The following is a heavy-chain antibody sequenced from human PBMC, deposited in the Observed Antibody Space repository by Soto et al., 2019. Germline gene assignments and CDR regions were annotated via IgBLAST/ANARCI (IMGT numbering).Heavy chain of an antibody. V-gene: IGHV3-15*05. J-gene: IGHJ4*02. CDR1: GFTFSNAW. D-gene: IGHD6-19*01. CDR2: IKSKTDGGTT. CDR3: ATEFGFSSGQNDN. Sequence: GGSLRLSCAASGFTFSNAWMSWVRQAPGKGLEWVGHIKSKTDGGTTDYAAPVKGRLTISRDDSENTLYLQMNNLKIEDTAVYYCATEFGFSSGQNDNWGQGTLVTVSS.